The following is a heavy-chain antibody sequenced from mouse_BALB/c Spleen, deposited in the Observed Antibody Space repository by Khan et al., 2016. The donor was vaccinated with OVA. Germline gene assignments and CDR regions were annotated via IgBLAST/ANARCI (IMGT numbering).Heavy chain of an antibody. J-gene: IGHJ3*01. CDR1: GYTFTTYT. V-gene: IGHV1-4*01. CDR2: IITSTDST. CDR3: AKVGAYYRSDGWFAY. D-gene: IGHD2-14*01. Sequence: QVHVKQSGAELARPGASVKMSCKASGYTFTTYTIHWVQQRPGQGLEWIGYIITSTDSTTYTQKFKDKATLTADQSYSTAYMQLSSLQSDDSAVYYFAKVGAYYRSDGWFAYWGQGTLVTVSA.